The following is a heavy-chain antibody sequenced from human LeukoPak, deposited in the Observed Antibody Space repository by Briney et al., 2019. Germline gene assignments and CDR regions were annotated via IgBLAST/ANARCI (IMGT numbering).Heavy chain of an antibody. CDR3: ARLSGSGSYSPFDY. Sequence: GGSLRLSCAASGFTFTSYDMSWVRQAPGKGLEWVSSISSSGSSTYYADSVKGRFTISRDFSKNTLYLQMNSLRADDTAVYYCARLSGSGSYSPFDYWGHGTLVTVSS. CDR2: ISSSGSST. D-gene: IGHD3-10*01. CDR1: GFTFTSYD. J-gene: IGHJ4*01. V-gene: IGHV3-23*01.